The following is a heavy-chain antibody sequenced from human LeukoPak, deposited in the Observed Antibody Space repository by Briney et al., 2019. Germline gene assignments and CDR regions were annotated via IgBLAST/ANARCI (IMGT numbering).Heavy chain of an antibody. CDR2: ISYDGSNK. D-gene: IGHD4-11*01. Sequence: GGSLRLSCAASGFTFSNYGMHWVRQAPGKGLEWVAVISYDGSNKYYADSVKGRFTISRDNSKNTLYLQMNSLRAEDTAVYYCAKDLQVPRYYGMDVWGQGTTVTVSS. CDR1: GFTFSNYG. V-gene: IGHV3-30*18. J-gene: IGHJ6*02. CDR3: AKDLQVPRYYGMDV.